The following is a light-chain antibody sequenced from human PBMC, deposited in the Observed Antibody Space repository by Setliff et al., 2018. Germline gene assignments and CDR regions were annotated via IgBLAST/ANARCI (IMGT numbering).Light chain of an antibody. CDR3: SSYTNSNTYV. J-gene: IGLJ1*01. CDR2: NVS. Sequence: QSVLTQPASVSGSPGQSITISCSGTSSDVGSYDLVSWYQQHPGKAPKLIIYNVSGRPSGVSHRFSGSKSGNTASLTISGLQAEDEADYYCSSYTNSNTYVFGTGTKVTVL. V-gene: IGLV2-14*03. CDR1: SSDVGSYDL.